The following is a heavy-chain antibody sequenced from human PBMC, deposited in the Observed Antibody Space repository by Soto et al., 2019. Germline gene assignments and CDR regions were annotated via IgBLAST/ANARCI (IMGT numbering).Heavy chain of an antibody. CDR2: IIPIFGTA. Sequence: QVQLVQSGAEVKKPGSSVKVSCKASGGTFSSYAISWVRQAPGQGLEWMGGIIPIFGTANYAQKFQGRVTITADESTSTAYMELSSLRSEDTAVYYCARPPYSISSLWSAFDIWGQGTMVTVSS. V-gene: IGHV1-69*01. CDR1: GGTFSSYA. CDR3: ARPPYSISSLWSAFDI. D-gene: IGHD6-6*01. J-gene: IGHJ3*02.